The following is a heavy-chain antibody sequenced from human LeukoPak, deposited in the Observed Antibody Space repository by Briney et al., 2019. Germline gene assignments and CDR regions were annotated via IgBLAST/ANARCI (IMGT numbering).Heavy chain of an antibody. CDR2: IYHSGST. CDR1: GYSISSGYY. D-gene: IGHD6-19*01. CDR3: ARAGSGPGNWFDP. J-gene: IGHJ5*02. Sequence: SETLSLTCTVSGYSISSGYYWAWIRQPPGKGLEWIGSIYHSGSTYYNPSLKGRVTISVDTSKNQFSLKLSSVTAADTAVYYCARAGSGPGNWFDPWGQGTLVTVSS. V-gene: IGHV4-38-2*02.